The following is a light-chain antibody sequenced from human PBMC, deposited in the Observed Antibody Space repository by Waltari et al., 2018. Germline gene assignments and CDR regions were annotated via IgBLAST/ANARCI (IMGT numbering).Light chain of an antibody. J-gene: IGKJ1*01. CDR1: QSLRSD. CDR3: LQLSNWPPT. V-gene: IGKV3-11*02. CDR2: DAS. Sequence: EIVLTQSPVTLSLSPADRVTLSCRASQSLRSDLAWYQQKPGQPPRLLIYDASKRATGIPARISGSGSGRDFTLTITSLEPEDFAVYYCLQLSNWPPTLGQGTKVEIK.